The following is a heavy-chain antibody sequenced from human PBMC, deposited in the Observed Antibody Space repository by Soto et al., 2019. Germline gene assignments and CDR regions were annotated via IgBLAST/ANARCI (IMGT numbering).Heavy chain of an antibody. Sequence: SVKVSCKASGGTFSSYAISWVRQAPGQGLEWMGGIIPIFGTANYAQKFQGRVTITADESTSTAYMELSSLRSEDTAVYYCARTFGPTSFFGYWGQGTLVTVSS. CDR2: IIPIFGTA. D-gene: IGHD3-16*01. CDR1: GGTFSSYA. CDR3: ARTFGPTSFFGY. V-gene: IGHV1-69*13. J-gene: IGHJ4*02.